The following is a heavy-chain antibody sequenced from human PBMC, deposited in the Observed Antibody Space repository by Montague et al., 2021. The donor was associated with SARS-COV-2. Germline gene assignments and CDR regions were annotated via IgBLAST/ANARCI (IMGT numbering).Heavy chain of an antibody. Sequence: SETLSLTCTVYLHSGAGQHWSRTRQHTAERQEWYDYVYYNGDTKYNPSLQSRVTISIDTSENQFSLRLNSVTAADTAVYFCARGWAFDPWGQGRLVTVSS. V-gene: IGHV4-59*08. D-gene: IGHD6-19*01. CDR3: ARGWAFDP. CDR2: VYYNGDT. CDR1: LHSGAGQH. J-gene: IGHJ3*01.